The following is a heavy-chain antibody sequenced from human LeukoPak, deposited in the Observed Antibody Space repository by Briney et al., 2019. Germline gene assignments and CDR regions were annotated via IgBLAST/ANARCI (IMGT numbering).Heavy chain of an antibody. J-gene: IGHJ4*02. CDR2: ISVSGST. D-gene: IGHD6-19*01. Sequence: PGGSLRLSCAGSGFTLSSQPMSWVRQALGKGLEWVSGISVSGSTFYADSVKGRFTISRDNSKSTLYLQMNSLRGEDTAVYYCAKDRWGSSGWYSDYWGQGALVTVSS. V-gene: IGHV3-23*01. CDR3: AKDRWGSSGWYSDY. CDR1: GFTLSSQP.